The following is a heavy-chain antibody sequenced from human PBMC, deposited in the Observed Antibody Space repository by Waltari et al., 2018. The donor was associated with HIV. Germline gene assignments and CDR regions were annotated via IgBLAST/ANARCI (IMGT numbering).Heavy chain of an antibody. J-gene: IGHJ4*02. V-gene: IGHV7-4-1*02. Sequence: QVQLVQSGSALKKPGASVKVSCEASGYTLTNYALNWVRQAPGQGLEWVGWINTKTGNPTYAQGFTGRFVFSLDTSVSTAYLQISSLKAEDTAVYYCARGPGRSLDYWGQGTLVTVSS. D-gene: IGHD3-10*01. CDR1: GYTLTNYA. CDR3: ARGPGRSLDY. CDR2: INTKTGNP.